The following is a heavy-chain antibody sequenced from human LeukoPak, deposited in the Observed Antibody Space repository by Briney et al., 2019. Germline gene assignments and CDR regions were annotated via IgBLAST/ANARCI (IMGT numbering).Heavy chain of an antibody. CDR1: GYTFTGYY. V-gene: IGHV1-2*02. D-gene: IGHD6-19*01. J-gene: IGHJ4*02. CDR2: INPNSGGT. CDR3: ARDRRIAVAGTLVY. Sequence: GASVKASCKASGYTFTGYYMHWVRQAPGQGLEWMGWINPNSGGTNYAQKFQGRVTMTRDTSISTAYMELSRLRSDDTAVYYCARDRRIAVAGTLVYWGQGTLITVSS.